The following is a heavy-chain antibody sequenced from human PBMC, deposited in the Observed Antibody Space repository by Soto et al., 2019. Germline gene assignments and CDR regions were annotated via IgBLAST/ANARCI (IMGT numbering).Heavy chain of an antibody. V-gene: IGHV4-30-2*01. Sequence: SETLSLTCAVSGGSISSGGYSWSWIRQPPGKGLEWIGYIYHSGSTYYNPSLKSRVTISVDRSKNQFSLKLSSVTAADTAVYYCAGGYYYGSGSYHNWFDPWGQGTLVTAPQ. D-gene: IGHD3-10*01. J-gene: IGHJ5*02. CDR2: IYHSGST. CDR3: AGGYYYGSGSYHNWFDP. CDR1: GGSISSGGYS.